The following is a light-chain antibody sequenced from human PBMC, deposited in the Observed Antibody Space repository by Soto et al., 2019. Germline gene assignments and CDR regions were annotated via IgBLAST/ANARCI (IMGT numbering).Light chain of an antibody. J-gene: IGKJ1*01. CDR1: QSISSW. CDR3: QQFNSYRT. Sequence: DIQMTQSPSTLSASVGDRVTITCRASQSISSWLAWYQQKPGKAPKLLIYKASSLESGVPSRFSRSGSGTEFTLTIRSLQPDDLATYYCQQFNSYRTFGPHTQVEI. CDR2: KAS. V-gene: IGKV1-5*03.